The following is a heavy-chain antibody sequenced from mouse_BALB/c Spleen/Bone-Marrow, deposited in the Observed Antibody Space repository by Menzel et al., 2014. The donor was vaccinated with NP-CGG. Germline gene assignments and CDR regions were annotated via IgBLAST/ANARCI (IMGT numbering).Heavy chain of an antibody. Sequence: VKLVESGPGLVAPSQSLSITCTASGFSLTSYGVHWVRQPPGKGLEWLGVIWAGGRTNYNSAPMSRLSISKDNSKSQVFLKMNSLQTDDTAMYYCARATGMYYAMDYWGQGTSVTVSS. V-gene: IGHV2-9*02. CDR3: ARATGMYYAMDY. CDR2: IWAGGRT. J-gene: IGHJ4*01. D-gene: IGHD4-1*01. CDR1: GFSLTSYG.